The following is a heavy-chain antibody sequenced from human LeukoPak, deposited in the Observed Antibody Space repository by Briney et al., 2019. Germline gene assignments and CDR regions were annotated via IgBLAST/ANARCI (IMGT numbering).Heavy chain of an antibody. J-gene: IGHJ6*03. Sequence: ASVKVSCKASGYTFTSYDINWVRQATGQGLEWMGWMNPNSGNTGYAQKFQGRVTITTDESTSTAYMELSSLRSEDTAVYYCARAPRRGTSIYYYYMDVWGKGTTVTVSS. V-gene: IGHV1-8*01. CDR2: MNPNSGNT. D-gene: IGHD1-14*01. CDR3: ARAPRRGTSIYYYYMDV. CDR1: GYTFTSYD.